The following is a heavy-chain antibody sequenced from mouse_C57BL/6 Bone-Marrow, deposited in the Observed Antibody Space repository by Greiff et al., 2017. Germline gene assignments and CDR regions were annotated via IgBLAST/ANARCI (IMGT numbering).Heavy chain of an antibody. D-gene: IGHD1-1*01. CDR2: ISSGGSYT. Sequence: EVMLVESGGDLVKPGGSLKLSCAASGFTFSSYGMYWVRQTPDKRLEWVATISSGGSYTYYPDSVKGRFTISRDNAKTTLYLQMRSLKSEDTAMYYCARRPGSRFDYWGQGTTLTVSS. V-gene: IGHV5-6*02. CDR1: GFTFSSYG. CDR3: ARRPGSRFDY. J-gene: IGHJ2*01.